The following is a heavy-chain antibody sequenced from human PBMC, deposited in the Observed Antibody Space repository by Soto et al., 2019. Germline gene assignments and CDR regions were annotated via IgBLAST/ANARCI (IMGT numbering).Heavy chain of an antibody. CDR3: ARLDYGGNSRNFDY. D-gene: IGHD4-17*01. Sequence: QVQLVQSGAEVKKPGSSVKVSCKASGDTFSSYAINWVRQAPGQGLEWMGGSIPIFGTANYAQKFQGRVTITADESTSTAYMELSSLRSEDTAVYYCARLDYGGNSRNFDYWGQGTLVTVSS. CDR1: GDTFSSYA. J-gene: IGHJ4*02. CDR2: SIPIFGTA. V-gene: IGHV1-69*12.